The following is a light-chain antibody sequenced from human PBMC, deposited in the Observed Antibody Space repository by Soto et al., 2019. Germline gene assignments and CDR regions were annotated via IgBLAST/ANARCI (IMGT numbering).Light chain of an antibody. J-gene: IGLJ3*02. CDR2: DVS. CDR3: SSYTIKNTWV. Sequence: QSALTQPRSVSGSPGQSVTISCTGTSSDVGGYNYVSWYQQHPGKAPKLMIYDVSKRPSGVPDRFSGSKSGNTASLTISGLQAEDEADYYCSSYTIKNTWVFGGGTKVTVL. V-gene: IGLV2-11*01. CDR1: SSDVGGYNY.